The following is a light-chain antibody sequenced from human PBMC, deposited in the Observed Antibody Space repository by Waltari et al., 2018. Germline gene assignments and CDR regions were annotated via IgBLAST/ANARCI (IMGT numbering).Light chain of an antibody. CDR1: SRDSGGYNY. CDR2: DVT. V-gene: IGLV2-14*03. J-gene: IGLJ2*01. Sequence: SALTQPDSVSGPPGPSITISCSGISRDSGGYNYVPWYQQHPGEAPKLIIYDVTNRPSGVSDRFSGSKSGSSASLTISGLQPDDEADYYCSSFTSSTTGIFGGGTKLTVL. CDR3: SSFTSSTTGI.